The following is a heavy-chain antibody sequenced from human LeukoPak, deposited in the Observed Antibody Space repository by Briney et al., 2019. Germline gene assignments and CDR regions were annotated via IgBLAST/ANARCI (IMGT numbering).Heavy chain of an antibody. Sequence: ASVKVSCKASGYTFTGYYMHWVRQAPGQGLEWMGWINPNSGGTNYAQKFQGRVTMTRDTSISTAYMGLSRLRSDDTAVYYCARSPGPLVDWFDPWGQGTLVTVSS. CDR2: INPNSGGT. V-gene: IGHV1-2*02. CDR3: ARSPGPLVDWFDP. J-gene: IGHJ5*02. CDR1: GYTFTGYY. D-gene: IGHD1-14*01.